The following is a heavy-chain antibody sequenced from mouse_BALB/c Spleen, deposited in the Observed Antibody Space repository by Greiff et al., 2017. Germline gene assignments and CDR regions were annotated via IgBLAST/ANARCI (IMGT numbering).Heavy chain of an antibody. V-gene: IGHV5-6-5*01. CDR2: ISSGGST. J-gene: IGHJ1*01. Sequence: EVKLVESGGGLVKPGGSLKLSCAASGFTFSSYAMSWVRQTPEKRLEWVASISSGGSTYYPDSVKGRFTISRDNARNILYLQMSSLRSEDTAMYYCARDGSLHWYFDVWGAGTTVTVSS. D-gene: IGHD1-1*01. CDR3: ARDGSLHWYFDV. CDR1: GFTFSSYA.